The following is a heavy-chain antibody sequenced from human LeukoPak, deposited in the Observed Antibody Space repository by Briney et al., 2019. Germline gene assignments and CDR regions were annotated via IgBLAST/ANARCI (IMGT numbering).Heavy chain of an antibody. CDR1: GGSISTISYY. CDR2: LYYSGST. V-gene: IGHV4-39*07. D-gene: IGHD5-12*01. Sequence: SETLSLTCTVSGGSISTISYYWGWIRQPPGKGMEWIGSLYYSGSTYYNPSLKSRVTISVDTSKNQFSLKLTSVTAADTAVYYCARSRAYDYHFYTWGEGTLVTVSS. CDR3: ARSRAYDYHFYT. J-gene: IGHJ4*02.